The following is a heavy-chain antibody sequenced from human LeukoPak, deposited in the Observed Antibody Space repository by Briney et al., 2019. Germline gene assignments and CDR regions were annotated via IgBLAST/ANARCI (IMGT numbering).Heavy chain of an antibody. CDR3: ARELLYGSGSYYNEFDS. J-gene: IGHJ4*02. Sequence: ASVKVSFKASGYTFTGYYMHWVRQAPGQGLEWMGWINPNSGATNYAQNFQGRVTMTRDTSISTAYMELNRLRSDDTAVYYCARELLYGSGSYYNEFDSWGQGTLVTVSS. CDR1: GYTFTGYY. CDR2: INPNSGAT. D-gene: IGHD3-10*01. V-gene: IGHV1-2*02.